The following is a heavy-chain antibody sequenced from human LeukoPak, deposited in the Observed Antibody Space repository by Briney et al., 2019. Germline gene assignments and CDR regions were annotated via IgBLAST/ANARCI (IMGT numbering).Heavy chain of an antibody. V-gene: IGHV3-7*01. CDR3: VRGTGYFDP. J-gene: IGHJ5*02. Sequence: GGSLRLSCAASGFTLSGYWMTWVRQAPGKGLEWVASIKQDGSEKYYVDSVKGRFTVSRDNAKNSLYLQMNSLRDEDTAVYFCVRGTGYFDPWGQGTLVTVSS. CDR2: IKQDGSEK. D-gene: IGHD3/OR15-3a*01. CDR1: GFTLSGYW.